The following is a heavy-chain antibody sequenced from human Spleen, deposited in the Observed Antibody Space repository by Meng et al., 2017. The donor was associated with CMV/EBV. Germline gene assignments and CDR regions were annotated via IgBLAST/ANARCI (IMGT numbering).Heavy chain of an antibody. CDR3: TKDAVSGWYPNWFDS. V-gene: IGHV3-49*04. J-gene: IGHJ5*01. CDR2: IRPSAHGGAP. Sequence: GGSLRLSCTASGFTFADYAINWVRQAPGKGLEWLGFIRPSAHGGAPHHAASVKGRFTISRADSKNIAYLQMNGLKSEDTAVYYCTKDAVSGWYPNWFDSWGQGTLVTVSS. CDR1: GFTFADYA. D-gene: IGHD6-19*01.